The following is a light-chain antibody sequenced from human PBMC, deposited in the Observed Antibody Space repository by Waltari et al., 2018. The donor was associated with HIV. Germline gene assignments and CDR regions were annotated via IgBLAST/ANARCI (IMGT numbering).Light chain of an antibody. V-gene: IGLV3-1*01. CDR3: QAWDNSTAV. Sequence: SYELTQPPSVSVSPGLTASVTCSGDKLGDKYVCWYKQKPGQAPVLVIYQDTKRLSGIPERFSGSTSGNTATLTIRGTQAVDEADYYCQAWDNSTAVFGGGTQLTVL. J-gene: IGLJ2*01. CDR2: QDT. CDR1: KLGDKY.